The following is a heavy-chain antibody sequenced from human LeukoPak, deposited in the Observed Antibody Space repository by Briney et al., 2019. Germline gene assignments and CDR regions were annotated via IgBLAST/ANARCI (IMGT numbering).Heavy chain of an antibody. D-gene: IGHD5-12*01. CDR2: GYYSGST. CDR1: SGSFSGYY. Sequence: SETLSLTCAVYSGSFSGYYWSWIRQPPGKGLEWIGYGYYSGSTNYNPSLKSRVTISLDTSKSQFSLKLSSVTTADTAVYYCAREGDPGSGYNYGNWLDPWGQGTLVTVSS. CDR3: AREGDPGSGYNYGNWLDP. J-gene: IGHJ5*02. V-gene: IGHV4-59*01.